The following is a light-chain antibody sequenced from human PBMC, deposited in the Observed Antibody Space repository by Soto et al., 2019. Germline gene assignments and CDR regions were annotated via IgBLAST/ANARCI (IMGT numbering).Light chain of an antibody. J-gene: IGKJ5*01. CDR2: GAS. CDR1: QSVSSSY. V-gene: IGKV3-20*01. Sequence: EIVMTQSPGTLSLSPGERATLSCRASQSVSSSYLAWYQQKPGQAPRLLIYGASSRATGIPDRFSGSGSGTGFTLSISRLEPEDFAVYYCQQYGSAPITFGQGTRLEIK. CDR3: QQYGSAPIT.